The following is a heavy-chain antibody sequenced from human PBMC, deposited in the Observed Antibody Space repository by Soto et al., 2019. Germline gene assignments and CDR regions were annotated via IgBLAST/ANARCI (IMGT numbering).Heavy chain of an antibody. D-gene: IGHD3-22*01. CDR2: ISGSGGST. J-gene: IGHJ4*02. CDR3: AKDLARITMIVVAPL. CDR1: GFTFSSYA. Sequence: GSLRLDCAASGFTFSSYAMSWVRQAPGKGLEWVSAISGSGGSTYYADSVKGRFTISRDNSKNTLYLQMNSLRAEDTAVYYCAKDLARITMIVVAPLWGQGTLVTVSS. V-gene: IGHV3-23*01.